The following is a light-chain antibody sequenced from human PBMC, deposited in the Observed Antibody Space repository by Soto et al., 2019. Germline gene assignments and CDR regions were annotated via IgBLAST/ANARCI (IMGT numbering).Light chain of an antibody. Sequence: DIQMTQSPSSLSASVGDRVTITCRASQSISIYLNWYQQKPGKAPKLLINGASSLQSGVPSRFSGSGSGADFALTISSLQPEDFATYYCQQSYNTPETFGGGTKVEIK. V-gene: IGKV1-39*01. J-gene: IGKJ4*01. CDR3: QQSYNTPET. CDR2: GAS. CDR1: QSISIY.